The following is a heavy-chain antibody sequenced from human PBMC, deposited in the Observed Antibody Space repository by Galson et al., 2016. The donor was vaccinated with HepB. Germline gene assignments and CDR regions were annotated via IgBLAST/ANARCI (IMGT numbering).Heavy chain of an antibody. CDR3: ASANIAAGVSFDK. V-gene: IGHV4-59*01. CDR1: GDFSSSYY. J-gene: IGHJ4*02. Sequence: SETLSLTCTVSGDFSSSYYWSWIRQPPGKGLEWIGYISYSGSTQYNPSLKSRVAILGDSSKNQFSLNLRFVTAAVTAGYYCASANIAAGVSFDKWGQGTLV. CDR2: ISYSGST. D-gene: IGHD2-8*01.